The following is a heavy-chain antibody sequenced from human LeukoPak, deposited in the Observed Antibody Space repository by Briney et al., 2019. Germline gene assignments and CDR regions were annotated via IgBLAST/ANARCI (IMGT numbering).Heavy chain of an antibody. V-gene: IGHV3-23*01. CDR2: ISGSGGST. Sequence: PGGSLRLSCAASGFTFSSYAMSWVRQAPGKGLEWVSAISGSGGSTYYADSVKGRFTTSRDNSKNTLYLQMNSLRAEDTAVYYCAKDPVLLWFGELLDDNWFDPWGQGTLVTVSS. D-gene: IGHD3-10*01. J-gene: IGHJ5*02. CDR1: GFTFSSYA. CDR3: AKDPVLLWFGELLDDNWFDP.